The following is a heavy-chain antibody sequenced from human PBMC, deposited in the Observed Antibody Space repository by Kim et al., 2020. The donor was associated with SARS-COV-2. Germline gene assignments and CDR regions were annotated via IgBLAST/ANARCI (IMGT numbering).Heavy chain of an antibody. V-gene: IGHV1-46*01. CDR3: ARDDRRVGGMYSSGWGTR. CDR1: GYTFTSYY. J-gene: IGHJ4*02. D-gene: IGHD6-19*01. CDR2: INPSGGST. Sequence: ASVKVSCKASGYTFTSYYMHWVRQAPGQGLEWMGIINPSGGSTSYAQKFQGRVTMTRDTSTSTVYMELSSLRSEDTAVYYCARDDRRVGGMYSSGWGTRWGQGTLVTVSS.